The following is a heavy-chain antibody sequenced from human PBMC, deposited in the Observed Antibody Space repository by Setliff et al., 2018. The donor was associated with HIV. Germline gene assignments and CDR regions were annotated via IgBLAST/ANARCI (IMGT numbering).Heavy chain of an antibody. Sequence: GGSLRLSCAATGFTFDSYVLHWVRQAPGKGLEWVAVMSIHGNVIIYADSVEGRFTISRDNSRNRLFLQMNSLRVEDTAVYYCARDTTVGSPDYFDFWGQGTLVTVSS. CDR3: ARDTTVGSPDYFDF. J-gene: IGHJ4*02. CDR2: MSIHGNVI. D-gene: IGHD1-26*01. V-gene: IGHV3-30*03. CDR1: GFTFDSYV.